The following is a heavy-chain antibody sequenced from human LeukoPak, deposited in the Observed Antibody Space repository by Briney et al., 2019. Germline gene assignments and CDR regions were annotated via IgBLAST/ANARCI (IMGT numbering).Heavy chain of an antibody. CDR2: ISWDGGST. V-gene: IGHV3-43*01. D-gene: IGHD5-18*01. CDR3: AKDMSSYGLDY. Sequence: GGSLRLSCSASVFTFDDYSMHWVRQTPGRGLEMVSLISWDGGSTYYADSVKGRFTISRDNSKNSLYLQMNSLRTEDTALYYCAKDMSSYGLDYWGQGTLVTVSS. CDR1: VFTFDDYS. J-gene: IGHJ4*02.